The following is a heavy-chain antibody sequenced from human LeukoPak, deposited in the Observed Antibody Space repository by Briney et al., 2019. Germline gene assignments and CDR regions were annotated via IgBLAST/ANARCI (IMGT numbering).Heavy chain of an antibody. CDR3: AREDSYCTNGVCYPDS. J-gene: IGHJ5*01. D-gene: IGHD2-8*01. Sequence: GASVKVSCKASGYTFTNYGVSWVRQAPVQRLEWMGWISGLNGNTIYAQKFQGRVTMTTDTSTKTASMELRSLTPDDTAMYYCAREDSYCTNGVCYPDSWGQGTLVTVSS. CDR2: ISGLNGNT. CDR1: GYTFTNYG. V-gene: IGHV1-18*01.